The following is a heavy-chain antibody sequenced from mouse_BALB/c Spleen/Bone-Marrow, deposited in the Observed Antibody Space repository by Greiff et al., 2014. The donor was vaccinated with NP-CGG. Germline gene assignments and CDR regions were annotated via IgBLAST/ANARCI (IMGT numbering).Heavy chain of an antibody. V-gene: IGHV1-39*01. CDR1: GHSFTGYN. Sequence: EVQLQESGPELEKPGASVKISCKASGHSFTGYNMNWVKQSHGKSFEWIGNIDPYYGATTFNQKFKDKATLTVDKSSSTAYMQLKSLTSEDSAVYYCTRSRAYFRDWFAYWGQGTLVTVSA. D-gene: IGHD2-14*01. CDR2: IDPYYGAT. J-gene: IGHJ3*01. CDR3: TRSRAYFRDWFAY.